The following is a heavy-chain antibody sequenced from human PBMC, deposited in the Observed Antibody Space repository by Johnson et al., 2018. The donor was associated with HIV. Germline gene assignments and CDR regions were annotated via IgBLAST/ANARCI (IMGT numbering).Heavy chain of an antibody. V-gene: IGHV3-20*04. CDR2: ISWNGGST. CDR3: ARVTIFGVTKVDAFDI. Sequence: EVQLLESGGGVVRPGGSLRLSCAASGFKFDNFGMSWVRQAPGKGLEWVSGISWNGGSTNYAESVKGRFTMSRDNAKDSLYLQMKNLRVEDTALYYCARVTIFGVTKVDAFDIWGRGTMVTVSS. J-gene: IGHJ3*02. CDR1: GFKFDNFG. D-gene: IGHD3-3*01.